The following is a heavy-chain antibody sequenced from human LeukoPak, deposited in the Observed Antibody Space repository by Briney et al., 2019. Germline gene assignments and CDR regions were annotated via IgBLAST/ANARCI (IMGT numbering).Heavy chain of an antibody. D-gene: IGHD6-19*01. V-gene: IGHV3-21*01. Sequence: GGSLRLSCAASGFTFSSYSMNWVRQAPGKGLEWVSSISSGSSYIYYADSVKGRFTISRDNAKNSLYLQMNSLRAEDTAVYYCARASTVAGPVRYWGQGTLVTVSS. CDR2: ISSGSSYI. J-gene: IGHJ4*02. CDR3: ARASTVAGPVRY. CDR1: GFTFSSYS.